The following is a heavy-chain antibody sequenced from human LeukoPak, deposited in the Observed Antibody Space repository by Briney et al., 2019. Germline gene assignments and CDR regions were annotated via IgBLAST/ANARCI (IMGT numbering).Heavy chain of an antibody. CDR2: ISSGSENI. CDR1: GLTFTGYS. V-gene: IGHV3-21*01. Sequence: GGSLRLSCAASGLTFTGYSMNWVRQAPGKGLEWVSSISSGSENIYYADSVKGRFTISRDNARNSLYLQMYSLRADDTAVYYCARSAPGKTYDYWGQGTLVTVSS. CDR3: ARSAPGKTYDY. J-gene: IGHJ4*02.